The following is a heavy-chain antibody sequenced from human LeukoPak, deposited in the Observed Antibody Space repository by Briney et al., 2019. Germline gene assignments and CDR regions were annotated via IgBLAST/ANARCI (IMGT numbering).Heavy chain of an antibody. J-gene: IGHJ4*02. D-gene: IGHD3-10*01. V-gene: IGHV5-51*01. CDR1: GYSFSTYW. Sequence: GESLKISCKGSGYSFSTYWIVWVRQMPGKGLEWMGIIHPTDSDTRYSPSFEGQVTISADKSISTAYLQWSSLKASDTAMYYCARHKAPRMVRGVIKEIDYWGQGTLVTVSS. CDR3: ARHKAPRMVRGVIKEIDY. CDR2: IHPTDSDT.